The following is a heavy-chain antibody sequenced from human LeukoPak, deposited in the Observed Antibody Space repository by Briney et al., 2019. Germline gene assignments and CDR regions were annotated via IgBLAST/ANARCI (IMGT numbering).Heavy chain of an antibody. D-gene: IGHD3-10*01. CDR1: GFTFSTYG. CDR3: AKDWGNYFASGSSYLDY. Sequence: PGRSLRLSCAASGFTFSTYGMHWVRQAPGKGLEWVATISHDGSNKNYGDSVKGRFTISRDNSRNTLYLQMNSLRPEDTAVYHCAKDWGNYFASGSSYLDYWGQGTLVTVSS. J-gene: IGHJ4*02. CDR2: ISHDGSNK. V-gene: IGHV3-30*18.